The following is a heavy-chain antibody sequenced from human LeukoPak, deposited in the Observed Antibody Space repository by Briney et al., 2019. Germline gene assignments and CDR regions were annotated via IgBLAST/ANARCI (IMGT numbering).Heavy chain of an antibody. CDR2: IYYSGST. V-gene: IGHV4-59*01. Sequence: SETLSLTCTVSGGSISSYYWSWIRQPPGKELEWIGYIYYSGSTNYTPSLKSRVTISVHTSKNQFSLKLSSVTAADTAVYYCARDSGLYGSGSSFDYWGQGTLVTVSS. CDR1: GGSISSYY. J-gene: IGHJ4*02. CDR3: ARDSGLYGSGSSFDY. D-gene: IGHD3-10*01.